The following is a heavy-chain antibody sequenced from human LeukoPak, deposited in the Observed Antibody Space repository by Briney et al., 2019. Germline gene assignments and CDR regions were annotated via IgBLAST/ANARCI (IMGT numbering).Heavy chain of an antibody. CDR3: ARDSGSTVTTLDY. J-gene: IGHJ4*02. Sequence: GGSLRLSCAASGFTFSSYWMSWVRQAPGKGLEWVANINYDGSEKYYVDSAKGRFTVSRDNAKNPLHLQMNSLRAEDTAVYYCARDSGSTVTTLDYWGQGTLVTVSS. D-gene: IGHD4-17*01. CDR2: INYDGSEK. CDR1: GFTFSSYW. V-gene: IGHV3-7*05.